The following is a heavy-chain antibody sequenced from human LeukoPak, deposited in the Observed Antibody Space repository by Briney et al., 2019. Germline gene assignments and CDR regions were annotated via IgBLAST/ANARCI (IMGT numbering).Heavy chain of an antibody. CDR3: ASGIYYASVHTWSPV. D-gene: IGHD3-10*01. V-gene: IGHV3-21*01. Sequence: GGSLRLSCAASGFTFSTYSMNWVRQAPGKGLEWVSSISRSSTYIYYVDSVKGRFTISRDDAKNSLYLQMNSLRADDTAVYCCASGIYYASVHTWSPVWGQGTLVTVSS. CDR1: GFTFSTYS. CDR2: ISRSSTYI. J-gene: IGHJ4*02.